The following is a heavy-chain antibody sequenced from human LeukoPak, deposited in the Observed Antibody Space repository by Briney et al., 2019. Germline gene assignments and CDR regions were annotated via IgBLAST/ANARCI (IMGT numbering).Heavy chain of an antibody. CDR1: GFTFDDYA. J-gene: IGHJ4*02. CDR3: AKAGSSWPPHFDY. V-gene: IGHV3-9*01. D-gene: IGHD6-13*01. CDR2: ISWNSGSI. Sequence: GGSLRLSCAASGFTFDDYAMHWVRQAPGKGLEWVSGISWNSGSIGYADSVKGRFTISRDNSKNTLYLQMNSLRAEDTAVYYCAKAGSSWPPHFDYWGQGTLVTVSS.